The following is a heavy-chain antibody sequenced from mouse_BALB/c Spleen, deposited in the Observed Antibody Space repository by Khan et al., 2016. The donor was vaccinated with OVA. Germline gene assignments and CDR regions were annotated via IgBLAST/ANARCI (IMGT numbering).Heavy chain of an antibody. CDR3: SREVDYLYAMDY. CDR1: GYTFTNYG. J-gene: IGHJ4*01. CDR2: INTYSGEP. D-gene: IGHD2-13*01. Sequence: QVQLKQSGPELKKPGETVKISCKASGYTFTNYGMNWVKQAPGKGLKWMGWINTYSGEPTYADDFKGRFAISLETSASTAYLLINNLKNEDTATYICSREVDYLYAMDYWGQGTSVTVSA. V-gene: IGHV9-3-1*01.